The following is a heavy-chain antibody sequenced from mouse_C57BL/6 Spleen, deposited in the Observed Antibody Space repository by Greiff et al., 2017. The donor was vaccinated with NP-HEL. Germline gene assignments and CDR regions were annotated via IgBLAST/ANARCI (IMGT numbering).Heavy chain of an antibody. CDR2: IHPSDSDT. CDR3: ARELGRAY. D-gene: IGHD4-1*01. CDR1: GYTFTSYW. J-gene: IGHJ3*01. Sequence: QVQLQQSGAELVKPGASVKVSCKASGYTFTSYWMHWVKQRPGQGLEWMGRIHPSDSDTNYNQKFKGKATLTVDKSSSKAYMQLSSLTSEDSAVYYCARELGRAYWGQGTLVTVSA. V-gene: IGHV1-74*01.